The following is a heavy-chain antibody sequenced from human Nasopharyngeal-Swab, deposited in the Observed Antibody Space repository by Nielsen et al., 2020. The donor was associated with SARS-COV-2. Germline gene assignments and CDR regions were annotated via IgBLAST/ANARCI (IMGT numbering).Heavy chain of an antibody. CDR2: ISWNSGST. D-gene: IGHD1-1*01. CDR3: AKTATGTTEDDAFDI. Sequence: SLKISCAASGFTFSSYSMNWVRQAPGKGLEWVSGISWNSGSTGYADSVKGRFTISRDNAKNSLYLQMNSLRAEDTALYYCAKTATGTTEDDAFDIWGQGTMVTVSS. J-gene: IGHJ3*02. CDR1: GFTFSSYS. V-gene: IGHV3-9*01.